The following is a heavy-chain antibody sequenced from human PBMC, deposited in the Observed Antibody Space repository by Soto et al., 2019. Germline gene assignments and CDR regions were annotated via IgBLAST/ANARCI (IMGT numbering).Heavy chain of an antibody. CDR1: GDSITTYKW. CDR2: IYDSGNT. CDR3: ATCQLGEYYYAMDI. D-gene: IGHD7-27*01. Sequence: SETLSLTCGVSGDSITTYKWWTWVRQTPGKGLEWIGEIYDSGNTRYNPSLKSRVTISKDTSKNELSLKLNSVTVADTAVYYCATCQLGEYYYAMDIWGQGTTVTVS. J-gene: IGHJ6*02. V-gene: IGHV4-4*02.